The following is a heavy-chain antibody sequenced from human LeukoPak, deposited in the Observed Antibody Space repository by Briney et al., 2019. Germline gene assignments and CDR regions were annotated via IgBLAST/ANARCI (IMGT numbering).Heavy chain of an antibody. CDR1: GGSISTYY. V-gene: IGHV4-4*09. J-gene: IGHJ4*02. CDR2: IYTSGST. D-gene: IGHD6-13*01. Sequence: SETLSLTCTVSGGSISTYYWTWIRQTPGKGLEWIGYIYTSGSTKYNPSLKSRVTISVDTSKNQFSLKLSSVTAADTAVYYCAGSSSWYYFDYWGQGTLVTVSS. CDR3: AGSSSWYYFDY.